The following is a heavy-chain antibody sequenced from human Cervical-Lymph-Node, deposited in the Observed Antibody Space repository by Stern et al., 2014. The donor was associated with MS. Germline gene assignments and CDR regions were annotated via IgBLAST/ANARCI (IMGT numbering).Heavy chain of an antibody. D-gene: IGHD2-8*01. J-gene: IGHJ4*02. CDR3: ARVRCPNGVCYPRLDY. CDR2: IFPIFGAT. Sequence: DQLVESGPEVKNPGSSVRVSCKASGGTLNTSAINWVRPAPGQGLEGMGGIFPIFGATNYAQKFQGRLTVTADESTTTVYMELNSLMSEDTAIYYCARVRCPNGVCYPRLDYWGQGALVTVSS. CDR1: GGTLNTSA. V-gene: IGHV1-69*01.